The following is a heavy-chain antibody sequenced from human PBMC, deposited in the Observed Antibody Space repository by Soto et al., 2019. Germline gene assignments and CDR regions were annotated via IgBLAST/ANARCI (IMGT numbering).Heavy chain of an antibody. Sequence: PGGSLRLSGAASGFTFSSYAISWVRQAPGKGLEWVSAISGSGVRTYYADSVKGRFTISRDNSKNTLYLQMNSLRAEDSDVYSCAKGADQLISLGGMDVWGQGTTVTVSS. CDR3: AKGADQLISLGGMDV. V-gene: IGHV3-23*01. J-gene: IGHJ6*02. D-gene: IGHD2-2*01. CDR2: ISGSGVRT. CDR1: GFTFSSYA.